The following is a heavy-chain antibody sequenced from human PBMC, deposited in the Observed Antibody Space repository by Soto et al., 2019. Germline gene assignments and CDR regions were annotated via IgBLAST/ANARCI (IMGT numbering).Heavy chain of an antibody. CDR1: GGSISSSNW. Sequence: QVQLQESGPGLVKPSGTLSLTCAVSGGSISSSNWWSWVRQPPGKGLEWIGEIYHSGSTNYNPSLKSRVTISVDKSKNQFSLKLSSVTAADTAVYYCARAYCSGGSCYPAPNWFDPWGQGTLVTVSS. V-gene: IGHV4-4*02. CDR2: IYHSGST. CDR3: ARAYCSGGSCYPAPNWFDP. J-gene: IGHJ5*02. D-gene: IGHD2-15*01.